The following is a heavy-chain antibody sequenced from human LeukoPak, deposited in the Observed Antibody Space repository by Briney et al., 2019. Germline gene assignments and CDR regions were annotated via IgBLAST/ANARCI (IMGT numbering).Heavy chain of an antibody. CDR1: GFTFSSYA. CDR2: ITGGGDTT. CDR3: AKAANYDILTGYYLDY. J-gene: IGHJ4*02. V-gene: IGHV3-23*01. D-gene: IGHD3-9*01. Sequence: GGSLRLSCAASGFTFSSYAMTWVRQAPGKGLEWVSAITGGGDTTYYADSVKGRFTISRDNSKNTLYLQINNLRAEDTAIYYCAKAANYDILTGYYLDYWGQGTLVTVSS.